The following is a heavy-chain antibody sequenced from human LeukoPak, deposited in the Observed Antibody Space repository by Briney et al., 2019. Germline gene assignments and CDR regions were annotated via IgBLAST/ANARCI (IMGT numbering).Heavy chain of an antibody. V-gene: IGHV3-30*18. Sequence: GGSLRLSCAASGFTFDDYGMSWVRQAPGKGLEWVAVISYDGSNKYYADSVKGRFTISRDNSKNTLYLQMNSLRAEDTAVYHCAKEVGSSADPWGQGTLVTVSS. D-gene: IGHD6-6*01. CDR1: GFTFDDYG. CDR2: ISYDGSNK. J-gene: IGHJ5*02. CDR3: AKEVGSSADP.